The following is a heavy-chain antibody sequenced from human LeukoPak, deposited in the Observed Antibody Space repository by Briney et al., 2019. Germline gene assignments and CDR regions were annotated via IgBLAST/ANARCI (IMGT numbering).Heavy chain of an antibody. J-gene: IGHJ4*02. CDR3: ARSMYCGGDCYYYFDY. Sequence: GGSLRLSCAASGFTFSSYWMHWVRQAPGKGLVWVSRINSDGTIIGYADSVKGRFTISRDNAKNTLYLQMNSLRADDTAVYYCARSMYCGGDCYYYFDYWGQGTLVTVSS. CDR1: GFTFSSYW. V-gene: IGHV3-74*01. CDR2: INSDGTII. D-gene: IGHD2-21*02.